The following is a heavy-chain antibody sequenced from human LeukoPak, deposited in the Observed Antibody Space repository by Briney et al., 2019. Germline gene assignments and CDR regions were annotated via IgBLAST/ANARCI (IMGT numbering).Heavy chain of an antibody. CDR1: GFMFSSYS. Sequence: GGSLRLSCAASGFMFSSYSMNWVRQAPGKGLGWVSYISSSGSTIYYADSVKGRFTISRDNSKNSLYLQMNSLRAEDTAVYYCARDVMTTVTTSDYWGQGTLVTVSS. CDR2: ISSSGSTI. J-gene: IGHJ4*02. V-gene: IGHV3-48*01. D-gene: IGHD4-17*01. CDR3: ARDVMTTVTTSDY.